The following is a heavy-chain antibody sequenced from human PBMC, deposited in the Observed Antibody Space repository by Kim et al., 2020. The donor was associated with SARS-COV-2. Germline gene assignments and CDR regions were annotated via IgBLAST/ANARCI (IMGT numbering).Heavy chain of an antibody. D-gene: IGHD2-15*01. V-gene: IGHV1-69*01. CDR3: ARDPRVAGYFDY. J-gene: IGHJ4*02. Sequence: YAQKFQGRVTITADESTSTAYMELSSLRSEDTAVYYCARDPRVAGYFDYWGQGTLVTVSS.